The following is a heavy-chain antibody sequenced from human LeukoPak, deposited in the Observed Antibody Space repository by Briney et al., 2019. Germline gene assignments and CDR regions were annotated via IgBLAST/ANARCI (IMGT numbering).Heavy chain of an antibody. Sequence: SETLSLTCAVYGGSFSGYYWSWIRQPPGKGLEWIGEINHSGSTNYNPSLKSRVTISVDTSKNQFSLELSSVTAADTAVYYCARKRGYCSSTSCYLYWFDPWGQGTLVTVSS. D-gene: IGHD2-2*01. V-gene: IGHV4-34*01. CDR1: GGSFSGYY. CDR2: INHSGST. CDR3: ARKRGYCSSTSCYLYWFDP. J-gene: IGHJ5*02.